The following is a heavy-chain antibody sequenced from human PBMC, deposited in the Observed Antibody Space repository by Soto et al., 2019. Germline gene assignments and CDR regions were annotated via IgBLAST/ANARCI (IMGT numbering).Heavy chain of an antibody. CDR2: TYYRSKWYN. CDR1: GDSVSSNSAA. D-gene: IGHD1-1*01. Sequence: SQTLSLTCAISGDSVSSNSAAWNWIRQSPSRGLEWLGRTYYRSKWYNDYAVSVKSRITINPDTSKNQFSLKLSSVTAADTAVYYCARLGPRRNWNYLDYWGQGTLVTAPQ. J-gene: IGHJ4*02. CDR3: ARLGPRRNWNYLDY. V-gene: IGHV6-1*01.